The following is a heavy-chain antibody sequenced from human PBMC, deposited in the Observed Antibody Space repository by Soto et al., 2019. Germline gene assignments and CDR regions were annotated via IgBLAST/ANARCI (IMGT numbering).Heavy chain of an antibody. J-gene: IGHJ4*02. CDR2: ISYDGSNK. CDR3: AKDSREEWLEHYYFDY. CDR1: GFTFSSYG. V-gene: IGHV3-30*18. D-gene: IGHD6-19*01. Sequence: PGGSLRLFCAASGFTFSSYGMHWVRQAPGKGLEWVAVISYDGSNKYYADSVKGRFTISRDNSKNTLYLQMNSLRAEDTAVYYCAKDSREEWLEHYYFDYWGQGTLVTVSS.